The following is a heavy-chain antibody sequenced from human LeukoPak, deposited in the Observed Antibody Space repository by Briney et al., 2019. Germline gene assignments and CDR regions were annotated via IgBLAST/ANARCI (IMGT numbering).Heavy chain of an antibody. CDR3: AKDYSASYYDILTGRYNWFDP. CDR1: GFTFSDYY. Sequence: GGSLRLSCAASGFTFSDYYMSWIRQAPGKGLEWVSYISSSGSTIYYADSVKGRFTISRDNAKNSLYLQMNSLRAEDTAVYYCAKDYSASYYDILTGRYNWFDPWGQGTLVTVSS. CDR2: ISSSGSTI. J-gene: IGHJ5*02. V-gene: IGHV3-11*04. D-gene: IGHD3-9*01.